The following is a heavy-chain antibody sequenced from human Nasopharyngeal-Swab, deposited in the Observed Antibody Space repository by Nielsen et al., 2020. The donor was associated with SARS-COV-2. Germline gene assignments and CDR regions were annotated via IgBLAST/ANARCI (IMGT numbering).Heavy chain of an antibody. CDR1: GFGFSRYS. D-gene: IGHD1-26*01. V-gene: IGHV3-30*03. Sequence: GESLKISCAASGFGFSRYSMNWVRQAPGKGLEWVAVISYDGSDKYYADSVKGRFTISRDNSKNTLYLQMHSLRAEDTAMYYCARGLGGTYPYYYYGMDVWGQGTTVTVSS. CDR2: ISYDGSDK. CDR3: ARGLGGTYPYYYYGMDV. J-gene: IGHJ6*02.